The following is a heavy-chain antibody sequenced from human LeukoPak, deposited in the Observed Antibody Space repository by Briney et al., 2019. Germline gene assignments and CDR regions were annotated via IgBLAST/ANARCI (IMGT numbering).Heavy chain of an antibody. CDR1: GYTFTGYY. V-gene: IGHV1-2*02. J-gene: IGHJ5*02. Sequence: ASVKVSCKVSGYTFTGYYMHWVRQAPGQGLEWMGWINPNSGGTNYAQKFQGRVTMTRDTSISTAYMELSRLRSDDTAVYYCARDRGDYYNWFDPWGQGTLVTVSS. D-gene: IGHD4-17*01. CDR2: INPNSGGT. CDR3: ARDRGDYYNWFDP.